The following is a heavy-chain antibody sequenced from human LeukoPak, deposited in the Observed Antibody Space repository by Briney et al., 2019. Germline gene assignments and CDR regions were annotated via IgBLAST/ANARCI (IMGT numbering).Heavy chain of an antibody. Sequence: PGGSLRLSCAVSGLTLSDVWMNWVRQAPGKGLEWVAVIWYDGSNKYYADSVKGRFTISRDNSKNTLYLQMNSLRAEDTAVYYCASSIVGATAYWGRGTLVTVSS. CDR2: IWYDGSNK. CDR1: GLTLSDVW. D-gene: IGHD1-26*01. CDR3: ASSIVGATAY. V-gene: IGHV3-33*08. J-gene: IGHJ4*02.